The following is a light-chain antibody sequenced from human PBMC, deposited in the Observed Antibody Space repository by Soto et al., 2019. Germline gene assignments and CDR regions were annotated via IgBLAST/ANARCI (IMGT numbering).Light chain of an antibody. J-gene: IGLJ3*02. CDR2: RDS. CDR3: QVWDSSTV. V-gene: IGLV3-9*01. Sequence: SYELTQPLSVSVALRQTARITCGGNNIGSKNVHWYQQKPGQAPVLVIYRDSNRPSGIPERFSGSNSGNTATLTISRAQAGDEADYYCQVWDSSTVFGGGTKLTVL. CDR1: NIGSKN.